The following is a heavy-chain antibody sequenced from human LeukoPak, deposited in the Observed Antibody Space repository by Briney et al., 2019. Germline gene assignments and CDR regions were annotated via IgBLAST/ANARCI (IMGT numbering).Heavy chain of an antibody. Sequence: GRSLRLSCAASGFTFSSYAMHWVRQAPGKGLEWVAVISYDGNNKYYADSVKGRFTISRDNSKNTLYLQMNSLRAEDTAVYYCARDRFLAATAFDYWGQGTLVTVSS. CDR1: GFTFSSYA. J-gene: IGHJ4*02. CDR3: ARDRFLAATAFDY. D-gene: IGHD3-3*01. V-gene: IGHV3-30-3*01. CDR2: ISYDGNNK.